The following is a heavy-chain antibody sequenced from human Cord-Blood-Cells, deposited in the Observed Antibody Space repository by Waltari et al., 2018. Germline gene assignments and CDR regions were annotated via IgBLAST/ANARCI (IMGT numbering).Heavy chain of an antibody. CDR2: TYYRSKWYN. D-gene: IGHD2-15*01. CDR1: GASVYSNSAA. J-gene: IGHJ4*02. CDR3: ARDMSNTLYCSGGSCYSAMGY. V-gene: IGHV6-1*01. Sequence: QVQLQQSGPELVKRSQTLSLTCAIVGASVYSNSAAWKWIRKSPSKGLEGLGRTYYRSKWYNDYAVSVKSRITINPDTSKNQFSLQLNSVTPEDTAVYYCARDMSNTLYCSGGSCYSAMGYWGQGTLVTVSS.